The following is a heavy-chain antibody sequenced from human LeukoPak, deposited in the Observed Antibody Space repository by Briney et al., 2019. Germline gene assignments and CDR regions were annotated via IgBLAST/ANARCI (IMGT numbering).Heavy chain of an antibody. Sequence: SETLSLTCTVSGGSISSYYWSWIRQPPGKGLEWIGYIYYSGSTNYNPSLKSRVTISVDTSKDQFSLKLSSVTAADTAVYYCARGTVASEDYYYYYGMDVWGQGTTVTASS. CDR2: IYYSGST. D-gene: IGHD4-23*01. CDR1: GGSISSYY. J-gene: IGHJ6*02. V-gene: IGHV4-59*01. CDR3: ARGTVASEDYYYYYGMDV.